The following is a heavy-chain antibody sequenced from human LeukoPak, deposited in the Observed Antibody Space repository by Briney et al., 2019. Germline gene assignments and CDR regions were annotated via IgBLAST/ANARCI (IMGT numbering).Heavy chain of an antibody. CDR2: ISGSGGST. J-gene: IGHJ4*02. D-gene: IGHD3-10*01. CDR3: AKVGELLWFGEFKYYFDY. V-gene: IGHV3-23*01. Sequence: GGSLRLSCAASGFTFSSYAMSWVRQAPGKGLEWVSAISGSGGSTYYADSVKGRFTISRDNSKNTLYLQMNSLRAEDTAVYYCAKVGELLWFGEFKYYFDYWGQGTLVTVSS. CDR1: GFTFSSYA.